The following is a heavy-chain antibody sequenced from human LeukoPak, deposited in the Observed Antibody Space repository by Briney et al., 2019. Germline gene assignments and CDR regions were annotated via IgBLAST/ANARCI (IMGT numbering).Heavy chain of an antibody. V-gene: IGHV3-21*01. Sequence: GGSLRLSCAASGFTFSSYGMHWVRQAPGKGLEWVSSISSSSSYIYYADSVKGRFTISRDNAKNSPYLQMNSLRAEDTAVYYCARVYRSGVSISPVDYWGQGTLVTVSS. CDR1: GFTFSSYG. J-gene: IGHJ4*02. CDR3: ARVYRSGVSISPVDY. D-gene: IGHD3-10*01. CDR2: ISSSSSYI.